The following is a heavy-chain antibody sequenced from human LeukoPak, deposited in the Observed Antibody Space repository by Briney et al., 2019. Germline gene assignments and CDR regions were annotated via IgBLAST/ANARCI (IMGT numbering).Heavy chain of an antibody. CDR1: GGSISSSLYF. CDR2: IYYSGST. D-gene: IGHD4-17*01. CDR3: ARDRLIYGDHLDAFDI. Sequence: SETLSLTCTVSGGSISSSLYFWGWIRQPPGKGLEWIGSIYYSGSTYYNPSLKSRVTISLDTSKNQFSLKLSSVTAADTALYYCARDRLIYGDHLDAFDIWGQGTMVTVSS. V-gene: IGHV4-39*07. J-gene: IGHJ3*02.